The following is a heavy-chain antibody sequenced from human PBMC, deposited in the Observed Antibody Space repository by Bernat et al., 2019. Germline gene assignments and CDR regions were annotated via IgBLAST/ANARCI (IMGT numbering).Heavy chain of an antibody. D-gene: IGHD2-2*01. CDR2: IYYSGST. V-gene: IGHV4-39*02. Sequence: QLQLQESGPGLVKPSETLSLTCSVSGGSISSSRYYWGWIRQPPGKGLEWIGSIYYSGSTYYNPSLKSRVTISVDTSKNQFSLKLSSVTAADTAVYYCARDHYCSSTSCFNWFDPWGQGTLVTVSS. J-gene: IGHJ5*02. CDR3: ARDHYCSSTSCFNWFDP. CDR1: GGSISSSRYY.